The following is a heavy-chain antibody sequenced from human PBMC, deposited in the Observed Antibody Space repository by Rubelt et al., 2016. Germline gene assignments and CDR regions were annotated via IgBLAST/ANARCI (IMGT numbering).Heavy chain of an antibody. Sequence: QLQLQESGPGLVKPSETLSLTCTVSGGSISSSSYYWGWIRQPPGKGLEWIGSIYYSGSTNYNPSLQGGVTILVDTSKNQLSLKLSAVTAADTAVYYCARDTPGIAAAGNYWYFDLWGRGTLVTVSS. CDR3: ARDTPGIAAAGNYWYFDL. CDR1: GGSISSSSYY. D-gene: IGHD6-13*01. J-gene: IGHJ2*01. CDR2: IYYSGST. V-gene: IGHV4-39*07.